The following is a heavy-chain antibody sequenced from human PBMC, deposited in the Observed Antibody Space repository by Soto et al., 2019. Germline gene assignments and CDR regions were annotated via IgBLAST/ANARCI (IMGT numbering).Heavy chain of an antibody. CDR2: IWYDGSNK. CDR1: GFTFSSYG. CDR3: ARDTSYTAIITPIDY. D-gene: IGHD5-18*01. Sequence: QVQLVESGGGVVQPGRCLRLSCAASGFTFSSYGMHWVRQAPGKGLEWVAVIWYDGSNKYYVDSVKGRFTISRDNSKNTLYLQMNGLRSEDTAVDYCARDTSYTAIITPIDYCGQGTLVTFSS. J-gene: IGHJ4*02. V-gene: IGHV3-33*01.